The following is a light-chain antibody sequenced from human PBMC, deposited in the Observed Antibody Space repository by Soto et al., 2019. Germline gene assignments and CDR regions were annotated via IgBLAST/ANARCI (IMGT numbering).Light chain of an antibody. CDR3: QHYNNWPPYT. V-gene: IGKV3-15*01. Sequence: EILMTQSLATLSVSPGERATLSCRASQSVSSNLAWYQQKPGQAPRLLIYGASTRATGIPARFSGSGSGTEFTLTVSSLQSEDFGVYYCQHYNNWPPYTFGQGTNLEIK. CDR1: QSVSSN. CDR2: GAS. J-gene: IGKJ2*01.